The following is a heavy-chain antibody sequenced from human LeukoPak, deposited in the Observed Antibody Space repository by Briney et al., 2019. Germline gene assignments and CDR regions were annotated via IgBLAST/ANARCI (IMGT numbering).Heavy chain of an antibody. CDR2: INPSGGST. J-gene: IGHJ6*03. V-gene: IGHV1-46*01. CDR3: ASRGDTILGYMDV. D-gene: IGHD3-3*01. Sequence: GASVKVSCKASGYTFTSYYMHWVRQAPGQGLEWMGIINPSGGSTSYAQKFQGRVTMTGDTSTSTVYMELSSLRSEDTAVYYCASRGDTILGYMDVWGKGTTVTVSS. CDR1: GYTFTSYY.